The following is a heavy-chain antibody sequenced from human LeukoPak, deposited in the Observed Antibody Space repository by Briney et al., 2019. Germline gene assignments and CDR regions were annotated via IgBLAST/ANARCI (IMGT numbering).Heavy chain of an antibody. CDR3: ARDRDCSVGSCYPGDAFDI. Sequence: PGGSLKLSCAGTGFTFSAYWMRWVRQAPGKGPVWLAGINSDGNSTSYADSVKGRFTISRDNAKKTLYLQMNSLRAEDTAVYYCARDRDCSVGSCYPGDAFDIWGQGTMVTVSS. V-gene: IGHV3-74*01. J-gene: IGHJ3*02. CDR1: GFTFSAYW. CDR2: INSDGNST. D-gene: IGHD2-15*01.